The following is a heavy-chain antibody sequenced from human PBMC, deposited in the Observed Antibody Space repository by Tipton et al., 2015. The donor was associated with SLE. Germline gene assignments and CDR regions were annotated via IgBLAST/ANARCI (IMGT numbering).Heavy chain of an antibody. CDR2: IYYDGAT. CDR1: GDTISGYY. J-gene: IGHJ6*03. Sequence: TLSLTCTVSGDTISGYYCSWIRQSPGKGLEWIGFIYYDGATKYNPSLKNRVSISIDTSNNQFSLKMTSLTAADTAVYYCTRGHFNSGTFPYYNYYYYMDVWGKGTTVTVSS. D-gene: IGHD3-10*01. V-gene: IGHV4-59*01. CDR3: TRGHFNSGTFPYYNYYYYMDV.